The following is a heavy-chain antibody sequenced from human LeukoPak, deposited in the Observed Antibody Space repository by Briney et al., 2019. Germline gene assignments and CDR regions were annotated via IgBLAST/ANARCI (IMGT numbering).Heavy chain of an antibody. V-gene: IGHV3-33*05. CDR3: TRERRRDGYNY. J-gene: IGHJ4*02. Sequence: PGGSLRLSCAASGLSFSSYVMHWVRQAPGKGLEWVADISLDGSDKYYTDSVKGRFTISRDNSMNTLYLQMNSMRAEDTAVYHCTRERRRDGYNYWGQGTLVTVSS. D-gene: IGHD5-24*01. CDR2: ISLDGSDK. CDR1: GLSFSSYV.